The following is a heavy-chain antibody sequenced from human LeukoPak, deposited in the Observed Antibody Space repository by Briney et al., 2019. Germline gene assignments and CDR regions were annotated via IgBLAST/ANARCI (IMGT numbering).Heavy chain of an antibody. CDR2: IYYSGST. CDR1: GGSISSSSYY. V-gene: IGHV4-39*07. Sequence: SETLSLTCTVSGGSISSSSYYWGWIRQPPGKGLEWIGNIYYSGSTYYNPSLKSRVTISVDTSKNQFSLKLSSVTAADTAVYYCARVTSTVTGAFDIWGQGTMVTVSS. D-gene: IGHD4-17*01. CDR3: ARVTSTVTGAFDI. J-gene: IGHJ3*02.